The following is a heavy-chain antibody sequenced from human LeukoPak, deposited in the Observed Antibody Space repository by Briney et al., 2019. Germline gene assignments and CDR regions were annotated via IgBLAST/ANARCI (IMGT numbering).Heavy chain of an antibody. CDR1: GFTFSSYW. V-gene: IGHV3-7*01. D-gene: IGHD6-19*01. Sequence: HPGGSLRLSCAASGFTFSSYWMSWVRQVPGKGLEWVANIKKDGSEKKCVDSVKGRFTISRDNAENSLYLQMNSLRVEDTAVYYCVREGGSDWYSGWFDPWGQGTLVTVSS. CDR3: VREGGSDWYSGWFDP. J-gene: IGHJ5*02. CDR2: IKKDGSEK.